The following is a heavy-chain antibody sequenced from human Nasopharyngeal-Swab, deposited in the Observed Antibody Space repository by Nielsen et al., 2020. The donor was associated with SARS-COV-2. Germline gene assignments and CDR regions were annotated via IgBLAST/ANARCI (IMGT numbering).Heavy chain of an antibody. D-gene: IGHD4-17*01. CDR2: INHSGST. CDR3: ARGNGAFDY. V-gene: IGHV4-34*01. CDR1: GGSFRGYY. J-gene: IGHJ4*02. Sequence: ESLKISCAVYGGSFRGYYWSWIRQPPGKGLEWIGEINHSGSTNYNPSLKSRVTISVDTSKNNFSLKLSSVTAADTAVYYCARGNGAFDYWGQGTLVTVSS.